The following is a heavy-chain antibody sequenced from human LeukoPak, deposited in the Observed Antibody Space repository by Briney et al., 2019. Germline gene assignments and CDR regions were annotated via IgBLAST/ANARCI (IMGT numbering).Heavy chain of an antibody. D-gene: IGHD5-18*01. CDR2: IYYSGST. CDR3: ARSGNSFLVDY. V-gene: IGHV4-39*01. CDR1: GFTFSSYV. J-gene: IGHJ4*02. Sequence: GSLRLSCAASGFTFSSYVMSWVRQPPGKGLEWIASIYYSGSTYYNNPSLKSRVTISVDTSKSQVSLKLSSVTAPDTAVYFCARSGNSFLVDYWGRGTLVTVSS.